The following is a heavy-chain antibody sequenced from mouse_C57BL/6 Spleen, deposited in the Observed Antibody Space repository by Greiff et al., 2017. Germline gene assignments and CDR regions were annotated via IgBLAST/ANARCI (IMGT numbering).Heavy chain of an antibody. CDR2: IWGVGST. J-gene: IGHJ3*01. Sequence: QVQLQQSGPGLVAPSQSLSITCTVSGFSLTSYGVDWVRQSPGKGLEWLGVIWGVGSTNYNSALKSRLSISKDNSKSQVFLKMNSLQTDDTAMYYCASERDALPFAYWGQGTLVTVSA. CDR1: GFSLTSYG. CDR3: ASERDALPFAY. D-gene: IGHD5-5*01. V-gene: IGHV2-6*01.